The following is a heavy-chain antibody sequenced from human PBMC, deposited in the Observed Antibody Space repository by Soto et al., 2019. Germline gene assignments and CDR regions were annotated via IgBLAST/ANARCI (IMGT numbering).Heavy chain of an antibody. CDR3: ARVSDTAMYYFDY. CDR1: GYTFTGYY. D-gene: IGHD5-18*01. CDR2: INPNSGGT. V-gene: IGHV1-2*04. J-gene: IGHJ4*02. Sequence: ASVKVSCKASGYTFTGYYMHWVRQAPGQGLEWVGWINPNSGGTNYAQKFQGWVTMTRDTSISTAYMELSRLRFDDTAVYYCARVSDTAMYYFDYWGQGTLVTVSS.